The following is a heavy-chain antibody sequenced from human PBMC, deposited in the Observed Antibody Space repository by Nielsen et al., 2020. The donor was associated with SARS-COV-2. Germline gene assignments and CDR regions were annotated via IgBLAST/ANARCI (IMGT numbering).Heavy chain of an antibody. CDR2: ISSSSSYT. D-gene: IGHD3-16*01. CDR3: ATAEGGDY. Sequence: GESLKISCAASGFTFSDYYMSWIRQAPGKGLEWVSYISSSSSYTNYADSVEGRFTISRDNAKNSLYLQMNSLRAEDTALYYCATAEGGDYWGQGTLVTVSS. J-gene: IGHJ4*02. V-gene: IGHV3-11*05. CDR1: GFTFSDYY.